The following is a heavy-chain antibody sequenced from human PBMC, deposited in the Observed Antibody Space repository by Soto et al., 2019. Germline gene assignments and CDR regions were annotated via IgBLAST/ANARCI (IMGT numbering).Heavy chain of an antibody. CDR2: TRNKANSYTT. V-gene: IGHV3-72*01. CDR1: EFTLSDHY. CDR3: ARNNGLNRYFDL. J-gene: IGHJ2*01. Sequence: GGSLRLSCAAAEFTLSDHYMDWVRQAPGKGLEWIGRTRNKANSYTTEYAASVKGRFTISRDDSKDSLYLQMSSLKTEDTAVYYCARNNGLNRYFDLWGRGTLVTVSS. D-gene: IGHD1-20*01.